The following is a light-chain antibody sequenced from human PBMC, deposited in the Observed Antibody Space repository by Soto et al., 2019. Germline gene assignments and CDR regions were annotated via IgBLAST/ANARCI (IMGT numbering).Light chain of an antibody. CDR3: QQYNNWPRT. CDR2: GAS. Sequence: EIVMTQSPATLSVSPGERATLSCRASQSVSSNLAWYQQKPGQAPRLLIYGASTRATGIPARFSGSGSGTEFTPTISSLQSEDFALYYCQQYNNWPRTFGQGTKVEIK. CDR1: QSVSSN. V-gene: IGKV3-15*01. J-gene: IGKJ1*01.